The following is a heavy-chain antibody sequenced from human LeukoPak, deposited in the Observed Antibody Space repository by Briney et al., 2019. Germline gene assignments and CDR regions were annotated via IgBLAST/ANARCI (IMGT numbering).Heavy chain of an antibody. J-gene: IGHJ4*02. CDR3: ARDHEMATIFSSDTTIYY. CDR2: INPSGGST. V-gene: IGHV1-46*01. D-gene: IGHD5-24*01. CDR1: GYTFTSYY. Sequence: ASVKVSCKASGYTFTSYYMHWVRQAPGQGLEWMGIINPSGGSTSYAQKFQGRVTMTRDMATSTVYMELSSLRSEDTAVYYCARDHEMATIFSSDTTIYYWSQGTLVTVSS.